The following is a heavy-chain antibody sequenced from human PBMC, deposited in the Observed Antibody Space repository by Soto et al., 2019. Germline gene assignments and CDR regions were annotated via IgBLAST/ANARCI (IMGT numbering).Heavy chain of an antibody. D-gene: IGHD3-22*01. J-gene: IGHJ4*02. Sequence: GGSLRLSCAASGFTFSSYAMHWVRQAPGKGLEYVSAISSNGGRTYYADSVKGRLTISRDNSKNTLYLQMGSLRAEDMAVYYCARVFYDSSGYYYDYWGQGTLVTVSS. CDR3: ARVFYDSSGYYYDY. V-gene: IGHV3-64*02. CDR2: ISSNGGRT. CDR1: GFTFSSYA.